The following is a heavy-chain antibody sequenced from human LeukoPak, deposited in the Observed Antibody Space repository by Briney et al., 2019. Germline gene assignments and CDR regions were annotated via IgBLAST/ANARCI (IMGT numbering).Heavy chain of an antibody. CDR1: GGSFSGYY. D-gene: IGHD4-23*01. V-gene: IGHV4-34*01. CDR3: ARQRWPRTSNWIDP. J-gene: IGHJ5*02. Sequence: PSETLSLTCAVYGGSFSGYYWSWIRQPPGKGREWRGEINHSGSTNYNPSLKSRVTISVDASKTQFSLKLSSVTAADTAVYYCARQRWPRTSNWIDPWGQGTLVTVSS. CDR2: INHSGST.